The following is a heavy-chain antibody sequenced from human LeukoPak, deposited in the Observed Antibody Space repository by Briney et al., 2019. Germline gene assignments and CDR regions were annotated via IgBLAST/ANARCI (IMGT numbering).Heavy chain of an antibody. CDR2: INRSGST. D-gene: IGHD5/OR15-5a*01. V-gene: IGHV4-34*01. CDR3: VRESTTNDGSGLDY. Sequence: SETLSLTCAVYGGSFSGYYWSWIRQPPGKGLEWIGEINRSGSTNYNPSLKSRVTISVDTSKNQFSLKLSSVTAADTAVYYCVRESTTNDGSGLDYWGQGTLVTVSS. CDR1: GGSFSGYY. J-gene: IGHJ4*02.